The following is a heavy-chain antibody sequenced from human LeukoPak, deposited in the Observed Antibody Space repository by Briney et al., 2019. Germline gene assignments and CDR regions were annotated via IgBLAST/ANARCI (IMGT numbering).Heavy chain of an antibody. Sequence: SETLSLTCTVSGDSISRYYWSWIRQPPGKGLEWIGSIYYSGSTNYNPSLKSPVTISVDTSKNQFSLKLSSVTAADTAVYYCARTTEAHSWRTRYYDYYMDVWGKGTTVTVSS. CDR1: GDSISRYY. D-gene: IGHD6-13*01. CDR3: ARTTEAHSWRTRYYDYYMDV. V-gene: IGHV4-59*01. J-gene: IGHJ6*03. CDR2: IYYSGST.